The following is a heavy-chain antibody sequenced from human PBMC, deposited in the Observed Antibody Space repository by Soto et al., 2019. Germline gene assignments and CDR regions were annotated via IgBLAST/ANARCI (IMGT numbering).Heavy chain of an antibody. CDR1: GFTCSRSW. J-gene: IGHJ4*02. CDR3: ANAGR. Sequence: EVQLVESGGGLVQPGGSLRLSGPASGFTCSRSWMSWVRQTPGKRLEWVANINQDGSENYYVDSVEGRFSISRDNAKNSLYLQVNGLRVEDTAVYYCANAGRWGQGPQVTVSS. V-gene: IGHV3-7*01. CDR2: INQDGSEN.